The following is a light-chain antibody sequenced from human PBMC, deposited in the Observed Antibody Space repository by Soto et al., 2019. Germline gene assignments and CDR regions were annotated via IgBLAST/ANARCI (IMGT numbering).Light chain of an antibody. CDR1: QSIRNF. V-gene: IGKV1-39*01. CDR2: AAS. CDR3: QQSYRTPT. J-gene: IGKJ1*01. Sequence: DIQMTQSPSSLSASVGDRVTITCRASQSIRNFLNWYQQKPGKAPKVLIYAASSLQSGVPSRFSGSGSGTDFTLTISSLQPEDSATYYCQQSYRTPTFGQGTKVEVQ.